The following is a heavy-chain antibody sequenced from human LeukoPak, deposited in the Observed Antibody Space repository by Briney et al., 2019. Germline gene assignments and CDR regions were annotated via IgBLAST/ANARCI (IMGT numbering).Heavy chain of an antibody. CDR3: ARRRYYDGSGYLE. J-gene: IGHJ1*01. D-gene: IGHD3-22*01. V-gene: IGHV4-39*01. CDR2: IYYSGRT. CDR1: GDSVSRSDSY. Sequence: SETLSLTCSVSGDSVSRSDSYWDWIRQPPGKGLEWIGTIYYSGRTYYSPSLKSRVTMSVDPSNNPFSLTLRPVTAADTAVFYCARRRYYDGSGYLEWGQGTLLSVSS.